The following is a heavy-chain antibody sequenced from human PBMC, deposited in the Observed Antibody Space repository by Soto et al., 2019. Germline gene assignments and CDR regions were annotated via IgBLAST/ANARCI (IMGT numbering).Heavy chain of an antibody. J-gene: IGHJ4*02. CDR2: IYYSGST. V-gene: IGHV4-30-4*01. CDR3: ASDYGSGSQNLIDFDY. CDR1: CGSISSGDYY. Sequence: SETLSLTCTVSCGSISSGDYYWSCIRQPPGKGLEWIGYIYYSGSTYYNPSLKSRVTISVDTSKNQFSLKLSSVTAADTAVYYCASDYGSGSQNLIDFDYWGQGTLVTVSS. D-gene: IGHD3-10*01.